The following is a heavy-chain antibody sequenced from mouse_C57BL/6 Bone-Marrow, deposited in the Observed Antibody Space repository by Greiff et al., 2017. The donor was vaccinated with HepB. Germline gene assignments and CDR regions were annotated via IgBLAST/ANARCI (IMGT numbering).Heavy chain of an antibody. D-gene: IGHD1-1*01. V-gene: IGHV1-82*01. CDR3: ARWGITTVDH. Sequence: QVQLKESGPELVKPGASVKISCKASGYAFSSSWMNWVKQRPGKGLEWIGRIYPGDGDTNYNGKFKGKATLTADKSTSTAYMQLSILTSEDSAVYFCARWGITTVDHWGQGTLVTVSA. J-gene: IGHJ3*01. CDR2: IYPGDGDT. CDR1: GYAFSSSW.